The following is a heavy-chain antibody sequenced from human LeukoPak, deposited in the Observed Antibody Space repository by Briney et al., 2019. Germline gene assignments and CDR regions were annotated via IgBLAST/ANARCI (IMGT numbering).Heavy chain of an antibody. CDR3: AKEGWFGELSGY. CDR2: ISGGAGST. CDR1: GFSFSDYA. J-gene: IGHJ4*02. V-gene: IGHV3-23*01. D-gene: IGHD3-10*01. Sequence: GGSLRLSSTASGFSFSDYAMGWVRQAPGTGLEWVSSISGGAGSTYYADSVKGRFTISRDNSKSTLYLQMSSLRVEDTAVYYCAKEGWFGELSGYWGQGTLVTVSS.